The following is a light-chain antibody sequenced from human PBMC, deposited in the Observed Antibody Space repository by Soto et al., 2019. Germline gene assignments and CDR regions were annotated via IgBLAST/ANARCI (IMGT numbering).Light chain of an antibody. V-gene: IGLV2-14*01. CDR3: SSFTGGSTSYV. CDR2: DVS. Sequence: QSSLTQPASVSGSPGQSNAISCTGTIGDVGAYDFVSWHQQHPGKAPKLMIYDVSRRPSGVSDRFYGSKSGNKASLIISGLQAEDEADYYCSSFTGGSTSYVFGTGTKVTV. J-gene: IGLJ1*01. CDR1: IGDVGAYDF.